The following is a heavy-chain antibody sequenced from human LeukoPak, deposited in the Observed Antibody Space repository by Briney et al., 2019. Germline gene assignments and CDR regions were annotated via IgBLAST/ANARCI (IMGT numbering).Heavy chain of an antibody. D-gene: IGHD6-13*01. CDR1: GESFSGCY. CDR2: INHSGST. CDR3: ARVAAAGIRKYYYGMDV. Sequence: SETLSLTCAVYGESFSGCYWCWIRQPPGKGLEWIGEINHSGSTNYNPSLKSRVTISVDTSKNQFSLKLSSVTAADTAVYYCARVAAAGIRKYYYGMDVWGQGTTVTVSS. V-gene: IGHV4-34*01. J-gene: IGHJ6*02.